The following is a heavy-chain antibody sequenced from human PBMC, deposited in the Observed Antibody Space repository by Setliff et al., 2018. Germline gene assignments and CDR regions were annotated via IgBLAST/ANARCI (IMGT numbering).Heavy chain of an antibody. Sequence: SSETLSLTCAVSGYSISSGYYWGWIRQPPGKGLEWIGSIYHSGSTYYNPSLKSRVTISVDTSKNQFSLKLSSVAAADTAVYYCARDRQYCSSPTCYSSYLYYYGMDVWGQGTTVTVSS. J-gene: IGHJ6*02. V-gene: IGHV4-38-2*02. CDR2: IYHSGST. D-gene: IGHD2-2*02. CDR1: GYSISSGYY. CDR3: ARDRQYCSSPTCYSSYLYYYGMDV.